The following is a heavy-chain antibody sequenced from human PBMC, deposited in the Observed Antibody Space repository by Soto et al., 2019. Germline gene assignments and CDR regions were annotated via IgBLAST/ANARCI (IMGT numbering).Heavy chain of an antibody. CDR3: ARAFRPFYDNSGYCDY. J-gene: IGHJ4*02. Sequence: QVQLQESGPGLVKPSQTLSLTCTVSGGSIRSGDYFWSWIRQPPGKGLEWIGYIYYTGNTYYTPSLKRRLTIPVDTSKNQFALRLSAVTAADTAVYYCARAFRPFYDNSGYCDYWGQGTLVTVSS. D-gene: IGHD3-22*01. CDR1: GGSIRSGDYF. CDR2: IYYTGNT. V-gene: IGHV4-30-4*01.